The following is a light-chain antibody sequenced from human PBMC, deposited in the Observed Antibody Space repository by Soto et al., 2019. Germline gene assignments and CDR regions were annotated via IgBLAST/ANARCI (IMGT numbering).Light chain of an antibody. CDR1: NRDVGGYDY. Sequence: QSVLTQPASVSGSPGQSITISCTGSNRDVGGYDYVSWYQQHPGKAPKRMIYGVSTRPSGVSNRFSGSKSGNTASLTISGLQAEDEADYYCSAYSRGSTLLLFGVGTQLTVL. CDR2: GVS. V-gene: IGLV2-14*01. J-gene: IGLJ3*02. CDR3: SAYSRGSTLLL.